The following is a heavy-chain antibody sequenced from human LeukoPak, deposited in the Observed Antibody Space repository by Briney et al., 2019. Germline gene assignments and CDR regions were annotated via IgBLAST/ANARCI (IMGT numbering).Heavy chain of an antibody. D-gene: IGHD2-2*01. J-gene: IGHJ2*01. V-gene: IGHV1-2*02. Sequence: ASVKVSCKASGYTFTGYYMHWVRQAPGQGLEGMGWINPNSGGTNYAQKFQGRVTMTRDTSISTAYMELSRLRSDDTAVYYCASSVVPAAYWYFDLWGRGTLVTVSS. CDR2: INPNSGGT. CDR3: ASSVVPAAYWYFDL. CDR1: GYTFTGYY.